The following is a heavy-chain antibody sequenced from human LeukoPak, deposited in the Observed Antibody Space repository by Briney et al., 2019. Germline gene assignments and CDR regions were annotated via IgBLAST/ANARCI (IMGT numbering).Heavy chain of an antibody. CDR3: ARDRSIAAYDY. D-gene: IGHD6-6*01. J-gene: IGHJ4*02. Sequence: GGSLRLSCAASGFTFSSYWMSWVRQAPGKWLEWVANIKQDGSEKYYVDSVKGRFTISRDNAKNSLYLQMNSLRAEDTAVYYCARDRSIAAYDYWGQGTLVTVSS. CDR1: GFTFSSYW. CDR2: IKQDGSEK. V-gene: IGHV3-7*01.